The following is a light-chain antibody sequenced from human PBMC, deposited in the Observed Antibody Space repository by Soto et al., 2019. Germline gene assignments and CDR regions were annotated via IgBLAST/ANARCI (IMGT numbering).Light chain of an antibody. CDR2: AAS. J-gene: IGKJ1*01. CDR3: QQSYSTPQT. CDR1: QSISSY. V-gene: IGKV1-39*01. Sequence: DIQMTQSPSSLSASVGDRVTITCRASQSISSYLNWYQQKPGKAPKLLLYAASSLQSGIPSRFSGSGSGTDFSLTISSLQPEDFATDDWQQSYSTPQTFSQGTNVEIK.